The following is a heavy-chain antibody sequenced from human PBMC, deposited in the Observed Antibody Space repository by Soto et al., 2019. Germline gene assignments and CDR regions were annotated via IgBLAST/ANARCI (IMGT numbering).Heavy chain of an antibody. Sequence: QVQLVESGGGVVQPGRSLRLSCAASGFTFSSYAMHWVRQAPGKGLEWVAVISYDGSNKYYADSVKGRFTISRDNSKNTLYLQMNSLRAEDTAVYYCASSLVLVPAAIYYYYGMDVWGQGTTVTVSS. J-gene: IGHJ6*02. D-gene: IGHD2-2*01. V-gene: IGHV3-30-3*01. CDR1: GFTFSSYA. CDR3: ASSLVLVPAAIYYYYGMDV. CDR2: ISYDGSNK.